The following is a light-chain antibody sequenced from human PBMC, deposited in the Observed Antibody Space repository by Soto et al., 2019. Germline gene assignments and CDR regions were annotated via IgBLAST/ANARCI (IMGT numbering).Light chain of an antibody. Sequence: EILLTQSPATLSLSPGERATLSCRASQSVSSSYLAWYKQKPGLAPRLLIYDASSRATGIPDRLSGSGSGTEFTLTISRLAPEDFAVYYCQQYGSSGTFGHGTKVDIK. J-gene: IGKJ1*01. V-gene: IGKV3D-20*01. CDR3: QQYGSSGT. CDR1: QSVSSSY. CDR2: DAS.